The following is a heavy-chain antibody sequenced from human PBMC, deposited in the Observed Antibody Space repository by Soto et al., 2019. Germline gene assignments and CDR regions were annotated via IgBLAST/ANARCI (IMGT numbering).Heavy chain of an antibody. D-gene: IGHD4-17*01. CDR2: IYYSGST. CDR1: GGSISSYY. J-gene: IGHJ6*02. Sequence: PSETLYLTCTVSGGSISSYYWSWIRQPPGKGLEWIGYIYYSGSTNYNPSLKSRVTISVDTSKNQFSLKLSSVTAADTAVYYCARRHDYGHYTHDVWGQGTTVTVSS. V-gene: IGHV4-59*01. CDR3: ARRHDYGHYTHDV.